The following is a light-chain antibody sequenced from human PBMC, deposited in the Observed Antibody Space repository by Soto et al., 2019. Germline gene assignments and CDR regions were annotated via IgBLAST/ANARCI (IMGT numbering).Light chain of an antibody. J-gene: IGKJ1*01. CDR2: AAS. CDR3: QPYNSFSGT. Sequence: QVTQSPSSLSASVGDRVTISCRAIQGYRSDLGWYQQKPGKAPKLLIYAASDLQGEVPSRFSGRGSGTQFTLTISSLQPDDFATYYCQPYNSFSGTFGPGTKVDIK. CDR1: QGYRSD. V-gene: IGKV1-17*01.